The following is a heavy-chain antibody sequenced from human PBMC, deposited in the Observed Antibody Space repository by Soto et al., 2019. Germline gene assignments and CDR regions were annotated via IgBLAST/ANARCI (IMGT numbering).Heavy chain of an antibody. D-gene: IGHD3-9*01. CDR1: GFLFNTYW. CDR2: IKSDGSST. J-gene: IGHJ4*02. V-gene: IGHV3-74*01. CDR3: AIGGGDYNYLDY. Sequence: EVQLVESGGRLVQPGGSLRLSCAASGFLFNTYWMFWVRQAPRKGLLWVSRIKSDGSSTNYADSVKGRFTISRDNAKNTLYLQMTSLRAEDTAVYYCAIGGGDYNYLDYWGQGILVTVSS.